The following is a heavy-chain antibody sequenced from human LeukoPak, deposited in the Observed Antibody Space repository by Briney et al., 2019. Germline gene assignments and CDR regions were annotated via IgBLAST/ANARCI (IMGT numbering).Heavy chain of an antibody. V-gene: IGHV3-30*12. J-gene: IGHJ4*02. Sequence: GGSLRLSCAASGFTFSSYGMHWVRQAPGKGLDWVAVISYDGSNQYYAGSVKGRFTISRDNSKNTVYLQMNSLTPDDTAVYYCARSEMTAFPYFDYWGQGSLVTVSS. CDR2: ISYDGSNQ. CDR1: GFTFSSYG. D-gene: IGHD2-21*02. CDR3: ARSEMTAFPYFDY.